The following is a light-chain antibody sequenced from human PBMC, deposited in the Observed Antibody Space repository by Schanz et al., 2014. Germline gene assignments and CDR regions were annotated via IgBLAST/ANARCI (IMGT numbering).Light chain of an antibody. CDR1: QTVSNN. V-gene: IGKV3-20*01. J-gene: IGKJ1*01. CDR2: GAS. Sequence: EIVMTQSPATLSVSPGERGTLSCRASQTVSNNLAWYQQKPGQTPRLLISGASSRATGIPDRFSGSGSGTDFTLTISRLEPEDFAVYYCQQYGSSPRTFGQGTKVEIK. CDR3: QQYGSSPRT.